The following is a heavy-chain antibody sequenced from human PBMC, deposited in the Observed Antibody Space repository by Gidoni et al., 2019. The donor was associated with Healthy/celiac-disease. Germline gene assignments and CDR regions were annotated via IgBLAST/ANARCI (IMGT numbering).Heavy chain of an antibody. CDR2: IRSKAYGGTT. CDR1: GFTFGDYA. CDR3: TRDWGHYGAGYGMDV. V-gene: IGHV3-49*03. D-gene: IGHD3-10*01. Sequence: EVQLVESGGGLVQPGRSLRLSCTASGFTFGDYAMSWFRQAPGKGLEWVGFIRSKAYGGTTEYAASVKGRFTISRDDSKSIAYLQMNSLKTEDTAVYYCTRDWGHYGAGYGMDVWGQGTTVTVSS. J-gene: IGHJ6*02.